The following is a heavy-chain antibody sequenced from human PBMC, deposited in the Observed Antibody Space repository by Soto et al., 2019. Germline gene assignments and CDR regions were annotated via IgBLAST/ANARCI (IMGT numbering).Heavy chain of an antibody. CDR3: ASDKSYGGNSLYLVWYFDL. V-gene: IGHV3-33*01. D-gene: IGHD4-17*01. CDR1: GFTFSSYG. CDR2: IWYDGSNK. J-gene: IGHJ2*01. Sequence: QVQLVESGGGVVQPGRSLRLSCAASGFTFSSYGMHWVRQAPGKGLEWVAVIWYDGSNKYYADSVKGRFTISRDNSKNTLNLQMNSLRAEDTAVYYCASDKSYGGNSLYLVWYFDLWGRGTLVTVSS.